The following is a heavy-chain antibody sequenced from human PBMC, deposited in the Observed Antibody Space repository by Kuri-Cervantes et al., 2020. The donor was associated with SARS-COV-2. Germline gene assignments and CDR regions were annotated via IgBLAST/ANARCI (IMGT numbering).Heavy chain of an antibody. CDR3: AKVGSWYPDY. CDR1: GFTFSNFD. Sequence: GGSLRLSCAASGFTFSNFDMHWVRQATGKGLEWVSAISGSGGSTYYADSVKGRFTISRDNSKNTLYLQMNSLRAEDTAVYYCAKVGSWYPDYWGQGTLVTVSS. J-gene: IGHJ4*02. CDR2: ISGSGGST. V-gene: IGHV3-23*01. D-gene: IGHD6-13*01.